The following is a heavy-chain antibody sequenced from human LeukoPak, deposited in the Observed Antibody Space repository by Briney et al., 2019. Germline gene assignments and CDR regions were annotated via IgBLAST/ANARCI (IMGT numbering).Heavy chain of an antibody. V-gene: IGHV3-23*01. Sequence: GGSLRLSCAASGFAFDTYGMTWARQAPGKGLEWVSSISGSGYNTYYADSVKGRFTISRDNSENTLYLQMNSLRAEDTAIYYCATSTTSFDYWGQGTLVTVSS. J-gene: IGHJ4*02. CDR2: ISGSGYNT. CDR1: GFAFDTYG. CDR3: ATSTTSFDY.